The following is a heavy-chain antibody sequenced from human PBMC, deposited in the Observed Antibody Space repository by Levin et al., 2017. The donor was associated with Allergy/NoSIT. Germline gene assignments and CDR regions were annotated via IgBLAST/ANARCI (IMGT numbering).Heavy chain of an antibody. D-gene: IGHD6-13*01. CDR1: GFTFTSSA. Sequence: GASVKVSCKASGFTFTSSAVQWVRQARGQRLEWIGWIVVGSGNTNYAQKFQERVTITRDMSTSTAYMELSSLRSEDTAVYYCAGVPRAAAGDSEFDYWGQGTLVTVSS. V-gene: IGHV1-58*01. CDR2: IVVGSGNT. CDR3: AGVPRAAAGDSEFDY. J-gene: IGHJ4*02.